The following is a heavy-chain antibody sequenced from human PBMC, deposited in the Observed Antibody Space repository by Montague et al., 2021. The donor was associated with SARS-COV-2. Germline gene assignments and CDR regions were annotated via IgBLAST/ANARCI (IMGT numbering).Heavy chain of an antibody. CDR2: IYNTGRT. Sequence: SETLSLTCTVSGGSVTSGDYYWTWIRQPPGKGLEWIGYIYNTGRTXYNPSLKSRVTISMDTSKNQFSLKVDSVSAADTAVYYCATEMPAYDVFDIWGQGTVVTVSS. CDR1: GGSVTSGDYY. V-gene: IGHV4-61*08. CDR3: ATEMPAYDVFDI. J-gene: IGHJ3*02. D-gene: IGHD2-2*01.